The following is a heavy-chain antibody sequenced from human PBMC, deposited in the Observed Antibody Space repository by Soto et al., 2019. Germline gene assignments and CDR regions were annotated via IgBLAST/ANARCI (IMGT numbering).Heavy chain of an antibody. J-gene: IGHJ6*02. V-gene: IGHV3-23*01. CDR1: GFTFSSYA. CDR2: ISGSGGST. CDR3: AKPTRHYYYYYYGMDV. D-gene: IGHD6-6*01. Sequence: GGSLRLSCAASGFTFSSYAMSWVRQAPGKGLEWVSAISGSGGSTYYADSVKGRFTISRDNSKNTLYLQMNSLRAEDTAVYYCAKPTRHYYYYYYGMDVWGQGTTVTVSS.